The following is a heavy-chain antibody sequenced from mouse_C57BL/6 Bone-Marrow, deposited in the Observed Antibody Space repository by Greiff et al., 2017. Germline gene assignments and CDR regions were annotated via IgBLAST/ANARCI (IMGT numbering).Heavy chain of an antibody. Sequence: EVQLVESGGDLVKPGGSLKLSCAASGFTFSSYGMSWVRQTPDKRLEWVATISSGGSYNYYTDSVKGRFTISRDNAKNTLYLQMSSLKSEDTAMYYCDRRTEYFDYWGQGTTLTVSS. V-gene: IGHV5-6*02. J-gene: IGHJ2*01. CDR2: ISSGGSYN. CDR3: DRRTEYFDY. CDR1: GFTFSSYG.